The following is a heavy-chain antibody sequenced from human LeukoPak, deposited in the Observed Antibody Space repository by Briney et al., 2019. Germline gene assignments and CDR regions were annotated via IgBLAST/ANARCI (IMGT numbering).Heavy chain of an antibody. CDR3: TRHLIGATPFDY. J-gene: IGHJ4*02. V-gene: IGHV3-73*01. Sequence: PGGSLRLSCAASGFTFSDSAFHWVRQASGKGLEWVGRIRSKPNSYATAYTASVKGRFTISRDDSKNTAYLQTNSLNTEDTAMYYCTRHLIGATPFDYWGQGTLVSVSS. CDR1: GFTFSDSA. D-gene: IGHD4/OR15-4a*01. CDR2: IRSKPNSYAT.